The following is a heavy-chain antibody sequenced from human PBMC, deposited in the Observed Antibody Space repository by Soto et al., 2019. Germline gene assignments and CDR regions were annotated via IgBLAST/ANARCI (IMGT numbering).Heavy chain of an antibody. J-gene: IGHJ6*03. CDR3: ARGGLRSGYYKGDYYYYYMDV. Sequence: SETLSLTCTVSGGSISSYYWSWIRQPPGKGLEWIGYIYYSGSTNYNPSLKSRVTISVDTSKNQFSLKLSSVTAADTAVYYCARGGLRSGYYKGDYYYYYMDVWGKGTTVTVSS. V-gene: IGHV4-59*08. CDR1: GGSISSYY. CDR2: IYYSGST. D-gene: IGHD3-3*01.